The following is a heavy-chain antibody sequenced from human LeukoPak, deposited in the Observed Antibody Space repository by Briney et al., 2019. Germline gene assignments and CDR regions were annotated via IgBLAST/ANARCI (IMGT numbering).Heavy chain of an antibody. CDR3: LLMTTVTTSDY. V-gene: IGHV4-39*07. Sequence: KASETLSLTCTVSGGSISSSSYSWGWIRQPPGKGREWIGSIYYSGSTYYNPSLKSRVTISVDTSKNQFSLKLSSVTAADTAVYYCLLMTTVTTSDYWGQGTLVTVSS. D-gene: IGHD4-11*01. CDR2: IYYSGST. CDR1: GGSISSSSYS. J-gene: IGHJ4*02.